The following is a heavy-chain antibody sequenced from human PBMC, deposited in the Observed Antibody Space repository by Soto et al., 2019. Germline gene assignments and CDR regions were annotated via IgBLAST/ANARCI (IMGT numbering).Heavy chain of an antibody. CDR3: ARLVGGTTIDY. J-gene: IGHJ4*02. V-gene: IGHV4-38-2*01. D-gene: IGHD1-26*01. CDR1: GYSISGGYY. CDR2: INHSGST. Sequence: PSETLSLTCAVSGYSISGGYYWGWIRQPPGKGLEWIGRINHSGSTYYNPSLKSRVTISVDTSKNQFSLKLSSVTAADTAVYYCARLVGGTTIDYWGQGTLVTVSS.